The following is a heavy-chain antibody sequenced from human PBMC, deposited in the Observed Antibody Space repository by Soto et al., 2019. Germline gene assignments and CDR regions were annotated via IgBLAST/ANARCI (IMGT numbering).Heavy chain of an antibody. J-gene: IGHJ6*02. CDR1: GFIFSGYY. D-gene: IGHD3-9*01. CDR2: ISYDGSNK. Sequence: GGSLRLSCAASGFIFSGYYMSWIRQAPGKGLEWVAVISYDGSNKYYADSVKGRFTISRDNSKNTLYLQMSSLRAEDTAVYYCAKALRYFDWLVRPWNAMDVWGQGTTVTVSS. V-gene: IGHV3-30*18. CDR3: AKALRYFDWLVRPWNAMDV.